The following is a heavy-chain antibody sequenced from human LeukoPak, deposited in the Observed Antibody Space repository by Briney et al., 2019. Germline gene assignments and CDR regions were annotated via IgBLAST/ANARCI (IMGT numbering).Heavy chain of an antibody. CDR1: GFTFTSSA. V-gene: IGHV1-58*02. Sequence: SVKVSCKAFGFTFTSSAMQWVRQARGQRLEWIGWVVVGSGNTNYAQKFQERVTITRDMSTSTVYMELSSLRSEDTAVYYCAADYYGSGYYYYYMDVWGKGTTVTVSS. J-gene: IGHJ6*03. CDR3: AADYYGSGYYYYYMDV. CDR2: VVVGSGNT. D-gene: IGHD3-10*01.